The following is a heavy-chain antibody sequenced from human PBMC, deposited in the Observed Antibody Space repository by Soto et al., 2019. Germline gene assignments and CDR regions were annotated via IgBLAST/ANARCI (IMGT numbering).Heavy chain of an antibody. J-gene: IGHJ4*02. D-gene: IGHD2-2*01. Sequence: ASVKVSCKASGYTFTSYGISWVRQAPGQGLEWMGWISAYNGNTNYAQKLQGRVTMTTDTSTSTAYMELRSLRSDDTAVYCCARGNIVLVPAAMNYWGQGTLVTVSS. CDR3: ARGNIVLVPAAMNY. CDR1: GYTFTSYG. V-gene: IGHV1-18*01. CDR2: ISAYNGNT.